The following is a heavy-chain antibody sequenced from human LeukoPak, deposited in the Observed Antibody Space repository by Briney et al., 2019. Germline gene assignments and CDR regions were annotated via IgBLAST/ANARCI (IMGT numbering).Heavy chain of an antibody. CDR1: GGSISSSSYY. J-gene: IGHJ4*02. CDR3: ARGPAGATIDFDY. V-gene: IGHV4-39*01. D-gene: IGHD6-13*01. Sequence: SETLSLTCTVSGGSISSSSYYWGWIRQPPGKGLEWIGSIYYSGSTYYNPSLKSRVTISVDTSKNQFSLKLSSVTAADTAVYYCARGPAGATIDFDYWGQGTLVTVSS. CDR2: IYYSGST.